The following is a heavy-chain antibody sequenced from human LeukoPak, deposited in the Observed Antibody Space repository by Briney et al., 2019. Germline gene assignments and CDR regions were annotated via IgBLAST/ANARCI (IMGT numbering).Heavy chain of an antibody. D-gene: IGHD3-16*01. CDR3: ARATPWVVFNYFDY. V-gene: IGHV3-7*01. Sequence: TGGSLRLSCKASGFTFGDFYTSWVRQAPGKGVEWVANIDAAGKDRYYANSVKGRFTISRDNINNSLYLDMTSLRAEDTATYFCARATPWVVFNYFDYWGQGVLVPVSS. J-gene: IGHJ4*01. CDR1: GFTFGDFY. CDR2: IDAAGKDR.